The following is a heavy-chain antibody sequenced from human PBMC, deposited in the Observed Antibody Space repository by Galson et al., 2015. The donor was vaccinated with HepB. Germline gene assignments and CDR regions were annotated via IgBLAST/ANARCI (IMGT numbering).Heavy chain of an antibody. V-gene: IGHV6-1*01. D-gene: IGHD2-2*01. CDR3: ARDLEGGGVYCSSTSCHYYGMDV. CDR1: GDSVSSNSAA. J-gene: IGHJ6*02. Sequence: CAISGDSVSSNSAAWDWIRLSPSRGLEWLGRTYYRSKWYNDYAVSVKSRITINPDTSKNQFSLQLNSVTPEDTAVYYCARDLEGGGVYCSSTSCHYYGMDVWGQGTTVTVSS. CDR2: TYYRSKWYN.